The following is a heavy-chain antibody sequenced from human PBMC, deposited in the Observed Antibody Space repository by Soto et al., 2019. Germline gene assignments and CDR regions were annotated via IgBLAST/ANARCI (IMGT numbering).Heavy chain of an antibody. D-gene: IGHD3-22*01. Sequence: QVQLVESGGGVVQPGRSLRLSCAASGFTFSSYGMHWVRQAPGKGLEWVAVISYDGSNKYYADSVKGRFTISRDNSKNTLYLQMNSLRAEDTTVYYCAKAAHYYDSSGYYGGAFDIWGQGTMVTVSS. V-gene: IGHV3-30*18. CDR2: ISYDGSNK. CDR1: GFTFSSYG. CDR3: AKAAHYYDSSGYYGGAFDI. J-gene: IGHJ3*02.